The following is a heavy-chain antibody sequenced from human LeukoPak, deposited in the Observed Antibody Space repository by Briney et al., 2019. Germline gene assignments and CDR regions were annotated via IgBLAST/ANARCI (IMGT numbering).Heavy chain of an antibody. V-gene: IGHV3-23*01. D-gene: IGHD3-10*01. CDR2: ITDSGRKT. CDR1: GLTFSNYA. J-gene: IGHJ4*02. Sequence: GGSLRLSCAASGLTFSNYAMNWVRQASGKGLEWVSGITDSGRKTYYADSVKGRFSISRDNSKNTVYLQMSDLRAEDTAVYYCAKITKATAPNYWGQGTLVTVSS. CDR3: AKITKATAPNY.